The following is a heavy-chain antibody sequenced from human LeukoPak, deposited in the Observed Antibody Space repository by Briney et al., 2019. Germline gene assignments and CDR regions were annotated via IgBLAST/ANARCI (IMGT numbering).Heavy chain of an antibody. D-gene: IGHD3-22*01. CDR3: ARVGPYYYDSSGYPSA. CDR2: INHSGST. CDR1: GGSFSGYY. V-gene: IGHV4-34*01. Sequence: SETLSLTCAVYGGSFSGYYWSWIRQPPGKGLEWIGEINHSGSTNYNSSLKSRVTISVDTSKNQFSLKLSSVTAADTAVYYCARVGPYYYDSSGYPSAWGQGTLVTVSS. J-gene: IGHJ4*02.